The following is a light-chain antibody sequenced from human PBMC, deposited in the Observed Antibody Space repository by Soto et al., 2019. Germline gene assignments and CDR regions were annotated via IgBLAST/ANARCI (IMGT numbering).Light chain of an antibody. CDR2: DAS. Sequence: DIQMTQSPSSLSASVGDRVTITCRARQNINHWLAWYQQKPGRAPKLLIYDASSLESGVPSSFSGSGSGTEFTLTLSSLQPDDFAIYYCQQYNSHFGPGNKVDIK. V-gene: IGKV1-5*01. CDR1: QNINHW. CDR3: QQYNSH. J-gene: IGKJ3*01.